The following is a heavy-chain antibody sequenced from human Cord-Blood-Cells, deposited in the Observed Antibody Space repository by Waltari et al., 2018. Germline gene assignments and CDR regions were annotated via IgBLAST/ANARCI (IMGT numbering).Heavy chain of an antibody. V-gene: IGHV4-59*01. Sequence: QVQLQESGPGLVKPSETLSLTCTVSGGSISSYYWSWIRQPPGKGLEWSGYIYYSGSSNYNPPLMSRVTISVDTSKNQFCVKLSAVTAADTAVYYCARAIAAAGAFDIWGQGTMVTVSS. CDR2: IYYSGSS. CDR1: GGSISSYY. D-gene: IGHD6-13*01. J-gene: IGHJ3*02. CDR3: ARAIAAAGAFDI.